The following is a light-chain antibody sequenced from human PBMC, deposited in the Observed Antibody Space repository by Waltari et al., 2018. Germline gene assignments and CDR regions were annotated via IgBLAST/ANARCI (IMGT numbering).Light chain of an antibody. Sequence: EIVLTQSPGTLSLSPGERATLSCRASQSVSSSYLAWYQQKPGQAPRVLIYGASIRATGIPDRFSGSGSGTDFTLTISRLEPEDFELYFCQQYGGSPAYTFGQGTKLEI. CDR2: GAS. CDR1: QSVSSSY. J-gene: IGKJ2*01. V-gene: IGKV3-20*01. CDR3: QQYGGSPAYT.